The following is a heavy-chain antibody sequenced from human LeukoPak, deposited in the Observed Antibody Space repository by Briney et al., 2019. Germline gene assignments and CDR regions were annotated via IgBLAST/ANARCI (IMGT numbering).Heavy chain of an antibody. CDR2: INTDGSTT. D-gene: IGHD2-8*01. V-gene: IGHV3-74*01. CDR3: TRNGFDY. J-gene: IGHJ4*02. Sequence: PGGSLRLSCAASGFTFSNYWMHWVRQAPGKGLVWISHINTDGSTTSYADSVKGRFTISRDNAKNTAYLQMNGLRAEDTAVYFCTRNGFDYWGQGTLVTVSS. CDR1: GFTFSNYW.